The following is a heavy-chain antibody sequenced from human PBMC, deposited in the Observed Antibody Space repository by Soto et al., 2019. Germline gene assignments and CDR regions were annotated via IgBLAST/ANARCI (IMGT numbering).Heavy chain of an antibody. CDR1: GYTFTAYA. CDR3: ARDDRGDAGTYYNWFDP. V-gene: IGHV1-3*05. D-gene: IGHD1-1*01. J-gene: IGHJ5*02. Sequence: QVQLVQSGAEEKKPGASVKVSCKASGYTFTAYAIHWLRQAPGQRLEWMGWVNTGNGDTKYSHNLQGRVTITRDTFASTAYMELSSLRSEDTAVYYCARDDRGDAGTYYNWFDPWGQGTLVTVSS. CDR2: VNTGNGDT.